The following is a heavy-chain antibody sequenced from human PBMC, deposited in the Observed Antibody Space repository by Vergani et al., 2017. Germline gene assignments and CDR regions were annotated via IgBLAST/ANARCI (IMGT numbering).Heavy chain of an antibody. Sequence: QVQLQESGPGLVKPSQTLSLTCTVSGGSISSGSYYWSWIRQPAGKGLEWIGRIYTSGSTNYNPSLKSRVTISVDTSKNQFSLKLSSVTAADTAVYYCARTPQLITIFGVVIDYGMDVWGQGTTVTVSS. CDR1: GGSISSGSYY. V-gene: IGHV4-61*02. CDR2: IYTSGST. J-gene: IGHJ6*02. CDR3: ARTPQLITIFGVVIDYGMDV. D-gene: IGHD3-3*01.